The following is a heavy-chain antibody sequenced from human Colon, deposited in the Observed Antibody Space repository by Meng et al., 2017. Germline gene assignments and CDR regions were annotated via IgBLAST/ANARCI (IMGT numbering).Heavy chain of an antibody. CDR2: IYDNGYT. V-gene: IGHV4-30-2*06. D-gene: IGHD2/OR15-2a*01. J-gene: IGHJ4*02. CDR3: TRGYRGTTYFAY. Sequence: QLQLQESGSRLVKPSQTLSLTCAVSGDSVTTTLSSWGLIRQSPGKGLEWIGNIYDNGYTYYNPSLRSRVTISVDRSKNQFSLKLNSVTAADTAVYFCTRGYRGTTYFAYFGQGNLVTVSS. CDR1: GDSVTTTLSS.